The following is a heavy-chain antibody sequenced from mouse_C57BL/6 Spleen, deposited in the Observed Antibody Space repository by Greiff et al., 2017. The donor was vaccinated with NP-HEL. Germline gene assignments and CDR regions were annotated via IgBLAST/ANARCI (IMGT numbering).Heavy chain of an antibody. J-gene: IGHJ3*01. CDR2: IRSKSNNYAT. Sequence: EVQGVESGGGLVQPKGSLKLSCAASGFSFNTYAMNWVRQAPGKGLEWVARIRSKSNNYATYYADSVKDRFTISRDDSESMLYLQMNNLKTEDTAMYYCVRPYDYDWFAYWGQGTLVTVSA. CDR1: GFSFNTYA. CDR3: VRPYDYDWFAY. D-gene: IGHD2-4*01. V-gene: IGHV10-1*01.